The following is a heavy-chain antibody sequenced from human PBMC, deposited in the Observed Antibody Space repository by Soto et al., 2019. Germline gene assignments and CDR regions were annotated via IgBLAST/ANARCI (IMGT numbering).Heavy chain of an antibody. D-gene: IGHD4-17*01. V-gene: IGHV3-30*14. Sequence: QVQLVESGRGVVQPGRSLRLSCAASGFAFSNYPLHWVRQAPGKGLEWVAVVSDDGGNKYYTDSVKGRFTISRDNSKNTPYLQVNSVRVEDTAVYYCAKGSYGDYIDSWGQGTLVTVSS. CDR3: AKGSYGDYIDS. CDR1: GFAFSNYP. CDR2: VSDDGGNK. J-gene: IGHJ4*02.